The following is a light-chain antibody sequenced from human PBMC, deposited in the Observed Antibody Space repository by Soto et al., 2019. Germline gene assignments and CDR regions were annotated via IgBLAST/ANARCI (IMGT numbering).Light chain of an antibody. CDR3: LFTYNGARV. V-gene: IGLV7-46*01. CDR1: TGVVTSGHY. J-gene: IGLJ2*01. Sequence: QTVVTQEPSLTVSPGGTVTLTCCLSTGVVTSGHYPYWFQQRPGQAPTTLIYDTSKKHSWTPARFSGSLLGGKAALTLSGAQPEDEADYYCLFTYNGARVFGGGTKLTVL. CDR2: DTS.